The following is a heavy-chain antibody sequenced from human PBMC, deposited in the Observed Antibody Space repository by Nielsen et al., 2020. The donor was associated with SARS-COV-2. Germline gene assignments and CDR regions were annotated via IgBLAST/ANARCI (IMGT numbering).Heavy chain of an antibody. J-gene: IGHJ4*02. CDR2: ISYDGSNK. Sequence: GESLKISCAASGFTFSNYGMHWVRQAPGKGLEWVAVISYDGSNKYYADSVKGRFTISRDKSKNTLYLQMNSLRAEDTAVYYCVGGDIVHPASFDYWGQGTLVTVSS. V-gene: IGHV3-30*03. CDR1: GFTFSNYG. CDR3: VGGDIVHPASFDY. D-gene: IGHD2-15*01.